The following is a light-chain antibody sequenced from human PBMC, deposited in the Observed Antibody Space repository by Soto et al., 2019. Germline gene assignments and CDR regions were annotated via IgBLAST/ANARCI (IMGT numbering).Light chain of an antibody. V-gene: IGKV1-5*01. CDR3: QQYDSYSWT. CDR2: DAS. Sequence: DIQMTQSPSTLPASVGDRVTITCRASQTISSWLAWYQQKPGKAPKLLIYDASSLESGVPSRFSGSGSGTEFTLTISSLQTDDFASYYCQQYDSYSWTFGQGTKVDIK. J-gene: IGKJ1*01. CDR1: QTISSW.